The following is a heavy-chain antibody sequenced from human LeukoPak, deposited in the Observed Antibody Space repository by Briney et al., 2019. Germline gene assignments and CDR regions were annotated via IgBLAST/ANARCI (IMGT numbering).Heavy chain of an antibody. CDR2: ISSTSAYI. CDR1: GFALKSYS. J-gene: IGHJ4*02. V-gene: IGHV3-21*04. Sequence: PGGSLRLSCAGSGFALKSYSLTWVRQAPGKGLEWVSSISSTSAYIHYADSVKGRFTISRDNAKNSLYLQMNSLRAEDTALYYCAKAPRLYYFDYWGQGTLVTVSS. CDR3: AKAPRLYYFDY.